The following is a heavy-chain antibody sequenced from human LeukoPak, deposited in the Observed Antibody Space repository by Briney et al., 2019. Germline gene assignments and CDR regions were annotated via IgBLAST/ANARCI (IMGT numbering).Heavy chain of an antibody. Sequence: SESLSLTCTVSGGSISSYYWNWIRQPAGKGLEWIGRIYTSGSTNYNPSLKSRVTMSVDTSKNQFSLKLSSVTAADTAVYYCARELYDFWSGYSRHFDYWGQGTLVTVSS. CDR2: IYTSGST. D-gene: IGHD3-3*01. J-gene: IGHJ4*02. V-gene: IGHV4-4*07. CDR3: ARELYDFWSGYSRHFDY. CDR1: GGSISSYY.